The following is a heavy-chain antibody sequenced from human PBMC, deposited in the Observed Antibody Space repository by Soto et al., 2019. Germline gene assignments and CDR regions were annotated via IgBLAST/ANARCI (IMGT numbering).Heavy chain of an antibody. Sequence: QVQLVESGGGVVQPGRSLRLSCAASGFTFSSYGMHWVRQAPGKGLEWVAVISYDGSNKYYADSVKGRFTISRDNSKNTLYLQMNSLRAEDTAVYYCAKHGSCPFDYWGQGTLVTVSS. V-gene: IGHV3-30*18. D-gene: IGHD2-15*01. CDR3: AKHGSCPFDY. CDR2: ISYDGSNK. CDR1: GFTFSSYG. J-gene: IGHJ4*02.